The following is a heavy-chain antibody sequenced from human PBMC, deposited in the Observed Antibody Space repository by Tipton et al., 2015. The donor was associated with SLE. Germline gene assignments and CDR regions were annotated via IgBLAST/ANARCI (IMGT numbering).Heavy chain of an antibody. V-gene: IGHV4-34*01. Sequence: TLSLTCAVYGGSFSGYYWSWIRQPPGKGLEWIGEINHSGSTNYNPSLKSRVTISVDTSKNQFSLKLSSVTAADTAGYYCARGSYIVVVPAAMPDYYYGMDVWGQGTTVTVSS. D-gene: IGHD2-2*01. CDR2: INHSGST. J-gene: IGHJ6*02. CDR1: GGSFSGYY. CDR3: ARGSYIVVVPAAMPDYYYGMDV.